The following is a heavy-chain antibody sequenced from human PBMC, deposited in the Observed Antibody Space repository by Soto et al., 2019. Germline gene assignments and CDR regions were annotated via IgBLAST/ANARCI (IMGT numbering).Heavy chain of an antibody. CDR2: IKTDGSIT. J-gene: IGHJ4*02. CDR1: GITFSSYW. D-gene: IGHD6-19*01. Sequence: EAQLVESGGGSVQAGGSLRLSCAASGITFSSYWMHWVRQAPGKGLVWVSRIKTDGSITSYADSVQGRFTISRDNAKNTLYLQMNRLRAEDTAVYYCARVGSGWYHFAYWGQGSLVTVSS. CDR3: ARVGSGWYHFAY. V-gene: IGHV3-74*01.